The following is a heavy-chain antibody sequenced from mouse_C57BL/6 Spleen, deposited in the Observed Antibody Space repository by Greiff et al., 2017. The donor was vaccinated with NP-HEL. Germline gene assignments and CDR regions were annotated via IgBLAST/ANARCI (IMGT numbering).Heavy chain of an antibody. CDR2: IRNKANGYTT. V-gene: IGHV7-3*01. Sequence: EVNVVESGGGLVQPGGSLSLSCAASGFTFTDYYMSWVRQPPGKALEWLGFIRNKANGYTTEYSASVKGRFTISRDNSQSILYLQMNALRAEDSATYYCARSDSSGFYYYAMDYWGQGTSVTISS. CDR3: ARSDSSGFYYYAMDY. J-gene: IGHJ4*01. CDR1: GFTFTDYY. D-gene: IGHD3-2*02.